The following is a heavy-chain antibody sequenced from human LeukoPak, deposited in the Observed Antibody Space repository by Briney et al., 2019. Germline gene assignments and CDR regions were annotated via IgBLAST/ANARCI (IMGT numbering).Heavy chain of an antibody. Sequence: SETLSLTCTVSGGSISSYYWSWIRQPPGKGLEWIGYIYYSGGTNYNPSLKNRVTISLNTTTNHSPQKLISVPGAETAVYYCAMTGNDILTGYGLYYFDYWGRGTLVTVSS. CDR2: IYYSGGT. D-gene: IGHD3-9*01. V-gene: IGHV4-59*01. CDR3: AMTGNDILTGYGLYYFDY. CDR1: GGSISSYY. J-gene: IGHJ4*02.